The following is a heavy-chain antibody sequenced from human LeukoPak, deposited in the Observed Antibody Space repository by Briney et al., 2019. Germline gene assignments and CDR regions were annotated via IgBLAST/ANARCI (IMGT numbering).Heavy chain of an antibody. J-gene: IGHJ3*02. Sequence: PGGSLRLSCAASGFTFNNYAMSWVRQAPGKGLEWVSGISGGGGNTYYADSVKGRFTISRDNSKNTLYLQMNSLRAEDTAVYYCGKNRYSGSLSPFDIWGQGTMVTVSS. V-gene: IGHV3-23*01. CDR3: GKNRYSGSLSPFDI. CDR1: GFTFNNYA. D-gene: IGHD1-26*01. CDR2: ISGGGGNT.